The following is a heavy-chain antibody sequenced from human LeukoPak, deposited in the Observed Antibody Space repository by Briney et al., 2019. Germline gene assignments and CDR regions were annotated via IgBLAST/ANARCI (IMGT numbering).Heavy chain of an antibody. CDR3: ARAYRSNYYYYYYMDV. D-gene: IGHD4-11*01. CDR2: ISGSSSTI. Sequence: SGGSLRLSCAASGFTFSSYTMNWVRQAPGKGLEWVSYISGSSSTIYYADSVKGRFTISRDNAKNSLYLQMSSLRAEDTAVYYCARAYRSNYYYYYYMDVWGKGTTVTVSS. J-gene: IGHJ6*03. V-gene: IGHV3-48*01. CDR1: GFTFSSYT.